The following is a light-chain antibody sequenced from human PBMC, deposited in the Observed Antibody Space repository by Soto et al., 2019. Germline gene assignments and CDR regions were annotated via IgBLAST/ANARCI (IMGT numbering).Light chain of an antibody. V-gene: IGLV2-14*01. CDR1: RSDVGLYNY. CDR2: DVS. CDR3: CSYAGSITHYV. J-gene: IGLJ1*01. Sequence: QSALAQPASVSGSPGQSITISCTGTRSDVGLYNYVSWYQQHPGKAPRLMIYDVSNRPSGVSNRFSGSKSANTASLTISGLKAEDEADYYCCSYAGSITHYVFGTGTKLTVL.